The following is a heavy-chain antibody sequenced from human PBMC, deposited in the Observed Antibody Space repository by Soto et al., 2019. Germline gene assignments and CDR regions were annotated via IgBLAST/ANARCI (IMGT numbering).Heavy chain of an antibody. V-gene: IGHV1-69*08. CDR1: GGTFSSYT. CDR3: ARDQRYCSSTSCYYFDY. Sequence: QVQLVQSGAEVKKPGSSVKVSCKASGGTFSSYTISWVRQAPGQGLEWMGRIIPILGIANYAQKFQGRVTITADKTTSTAYMELRSLRSEDTAVYYCARDQRYCSSTSCYYFDYWGQGTLVTVSS. D-gene: IGHD2-2*01. CDR2: IIPILGIA. J-gene: IGHJ4*02.